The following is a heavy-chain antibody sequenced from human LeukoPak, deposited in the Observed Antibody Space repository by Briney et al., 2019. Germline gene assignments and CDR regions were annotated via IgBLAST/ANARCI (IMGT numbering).Heavy chain of an antibody. J-gene: IGHJ3*02. Sequence: GRSLRLSCAASGFTFSSYAMHWVRQAPGKGLEWVAVISYDGSNKYYADSVKGRFTISRDNSKNTLYLQMNSLRAEDTAVYYCARDLMVYNAFDIWGQGTMVTVSS. D-gene: IGHD3-10*01. V-gene: IGHV3-30-3*01. CDR3: ARDLMVYNAFDI. CDR2: ISYDGSNK. CDR1: GFTFSSYA.